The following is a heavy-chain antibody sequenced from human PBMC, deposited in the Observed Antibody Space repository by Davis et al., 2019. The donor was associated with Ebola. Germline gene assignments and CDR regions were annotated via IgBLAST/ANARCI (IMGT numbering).Heavy chain of an antibody. CDR2: ISFDGSNK. CDR3: AKDHAGGTYGVYYLDH. Sequence: GESLKISCVASGFTFSGYGIHWVRQAPGKGLEWVAVISFDGSNKDYVDSVKGRFTISRDNSKNTVYLQMNSLRAEDTAIYYCAKDHAGGTYGVYYLDHWGQGTQVTVSS. V-gene: IGHV3-30*18. CDR1: GFTFSGYG. J-gene: IGHJ1*01. D-gene: IGHD6-13*01.